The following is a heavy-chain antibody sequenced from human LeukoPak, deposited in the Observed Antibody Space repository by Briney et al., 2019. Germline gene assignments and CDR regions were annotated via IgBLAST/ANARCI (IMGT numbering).Heavy chain of an antibody. V-gene: IGHV3-11*06. CDR3: ARVNPISSGFYAY. CDR2: ISGSSSDT. CDR1: GFTFSDYY. Sequence: PGGFLRLSCAASGFTFSDYYMTWIRQAPGKGLEWVSYISGSSSDTNYADFVKGRFTISRDNAKNSLYLQMNSLRAEDTAVYYCARVNPISSGFYAYWGQGTPVTVSS. D-gene: IGHD3-22*01. J-gene: IGHJ4*02.